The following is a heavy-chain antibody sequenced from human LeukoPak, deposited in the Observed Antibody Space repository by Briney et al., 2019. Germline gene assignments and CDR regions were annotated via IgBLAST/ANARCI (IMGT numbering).Heavy chain of an antibody. CDR3: ARHGREGFTFPSYFDY. CDR1: GYTFTSYW. CDR2: IVPTDSYT. J-gene: IGHJ4*02. V-gene: IGHV5-10-1*01. D-gene: IGHD2-15*01. Sequence: GESLRISCKGSGYTFTSYWISWVRQMPGKGLEWMGRIVPTDSYTKYSPSFQGHVTISVDKSISTAYLQWSSLKASDIAMYYCARHGREGFTFPSYFDYWGQGTLVTVSS.